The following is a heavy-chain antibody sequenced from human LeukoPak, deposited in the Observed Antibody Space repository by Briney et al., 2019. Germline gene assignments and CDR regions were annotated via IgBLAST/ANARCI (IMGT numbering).Heavy chain of an antibody. D-gene: IGHD2-2*01. Sequence: ASVKVSCKASGYTFTSYGISWVRQAPGQGLEWMGWISAYNGNTNYAQKLQGRVTMTTDTSTGTAYMELRSLRSDDTAVYYCARAGYCSSTSCYRDFDYWGQGTLVTVSS. V-gene: IGHV1-18*01. CDR2: ISAYNGNT. CDR1: GYTFTSYG. CDR3: ARAGYCSSTSCYRDFDY. J-gene: IGHJ4*02.